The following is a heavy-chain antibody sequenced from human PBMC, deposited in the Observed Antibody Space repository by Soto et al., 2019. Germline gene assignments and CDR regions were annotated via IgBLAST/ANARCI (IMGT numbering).Heavy chain of an antibody. Sequence: SVKVSCKASGFTFTSSAVQWVRQARGQRLEWIGWIVVGSGNTNYAQKFQERVTITRDMSTSTAYMELSSLRSQYTAVYYCAAGPYLSLGWFVPWGQGTLVTVSS. CDR2: IVVGSGNT. V-gene: IGHV1-58*01. CDR1: GFTFTSSA. CDR3: AAGPYLSLGWFVP. J-gene: IGHJ5*02.